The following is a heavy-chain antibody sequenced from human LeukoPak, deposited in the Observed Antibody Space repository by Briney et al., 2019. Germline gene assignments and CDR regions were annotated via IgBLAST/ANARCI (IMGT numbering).Heavy chain of an antibody. Sequence: GGSLRLSCAASGFTFSNYAMHWVRQAPGKGLEWVAVISYDGSNKYYADSVQGRFTISRDNSKNTLYLQMNSLSSEDTAVYYCASSAVTTEDTVDCWGQGTLVTVSS. CDR1: GFTFSNYA. V-gene: IGHV3-30*04. CDR2: ISYDGSNK. CDR3: ASSAVTTEDTVDC. D-gene: IGHD4-17*01. J-gene: IGHJ4*02.